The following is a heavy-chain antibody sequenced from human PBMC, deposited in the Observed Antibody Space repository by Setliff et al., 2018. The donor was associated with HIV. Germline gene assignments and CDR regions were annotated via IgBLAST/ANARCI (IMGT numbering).Heavy chain of an antibody. D-gene: IGHD3-10*01. V-gene: IGHV3-7*03. CDR3: AKTSYYDASGSSHNAPWPQRDDYYYYGIDV. J-gene: IGHJ6*02. CDR2: INQDGSEK. Sequence: LRLSCAASGFPFSSYYMGWVRQSAGKGLEWLANINQDGSEKKYVDSVKGRFILSRDNAKNSLYLQMNSLRTEDTAVYFCAKTSYYDASGSSHNAPWPQRDDYYYYGIDVWGQGTTVTVSS. CDR1: GFPFSSYY.